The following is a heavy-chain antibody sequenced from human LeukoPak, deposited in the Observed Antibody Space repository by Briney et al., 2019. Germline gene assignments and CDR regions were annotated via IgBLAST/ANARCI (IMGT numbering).Heavy chain of an antibody. CDR2: IYSGGST. V-gene: IGHV3-53*01. D-gene: IGHD3-16*01. Sequence: GGSLRLSCAASGFTVSSNYMSWVRRAPGKGLEWVSVIYSGGSTYYADSVKGRFTISRDNSKNTLYLQMNSLRAEDTAVYYCAGLPMITFGGVNWGQGTLVIVSS. CDR3: AGLPMITFGGVN. CDR1: GFTVSSNY. J-gene: IGHJ4*02.